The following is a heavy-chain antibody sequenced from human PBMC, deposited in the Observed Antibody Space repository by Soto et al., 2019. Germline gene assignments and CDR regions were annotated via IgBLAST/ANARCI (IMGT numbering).Heavy chain of an antibody. J-gene: IGHJ4*02. V-gene: IGHV3-23*01. D-gene: IGHD2-15*01. CDR3: AKALVVVAPASKCDD. CDR2: ISASGGST. CDR1: GFTFSNFA. Sequence: EVQLLESGGHLVQPGGSLRLSCAASGFTFSNFAMSWVRQAPGKGLEWVSGISASGGSTNYADSVRGRFTISRDNSENTLFLELNSLRGEDTAVYYCAKALVVVAPASKCDDWSQGTLVTVSS.